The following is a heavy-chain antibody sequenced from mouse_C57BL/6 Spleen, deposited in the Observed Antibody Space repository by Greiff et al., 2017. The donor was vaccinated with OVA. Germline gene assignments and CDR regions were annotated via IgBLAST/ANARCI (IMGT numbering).Heavy chain of an antibody. V-gene: IGHV1-5*01. CDR3: TSITTVVEDPWFAY. J-gene: IGHJ3*01. Sequence: ESGTVLARPGASVKMSCKTSGYTFTSYWMHWVKQRPGQGLEWIGAIYPGNSDTSYNQKFKGKAKLTAVTSASTAYMELSSLTNEDSAVYYFTSITTVVEDPWFAYWGQGTLVTVSA. CDR2: IYPGNSDT. CDR1: GYTFTSYW. D-gene: IGHD1-1*01.